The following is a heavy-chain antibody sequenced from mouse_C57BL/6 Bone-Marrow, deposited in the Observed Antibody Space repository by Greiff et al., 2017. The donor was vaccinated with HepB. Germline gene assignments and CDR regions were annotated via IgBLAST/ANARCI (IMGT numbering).Heavy chain of an antibody. CDR2: INYDGSST. J-gene: IGHJ3*01. CDR1: GFTFSDYY. CDR3: AREGYYYGSSWFAY. D-gene: IGHD1-1*01. Sequence: EVKLVESEGGLVQPGSSMKLSCTASGFTFSDYYMAWVRQVPEKGLEWVANINYDGSSTYYLDSLKSRFIISRDNAKNILYLQMSSLKSEDTATYYCAREGYYYGSSWFAYWGQGTLVTVSA. V-gene: IGHV5-16*01.